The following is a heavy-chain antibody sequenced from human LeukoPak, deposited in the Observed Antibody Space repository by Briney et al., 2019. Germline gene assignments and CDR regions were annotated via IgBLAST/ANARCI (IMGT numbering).Heavy chain of an antibody. CDR2: IYYSGST. V-gene: IGHV4-59*01. CDR1: GGSISSYY. Sequence: SETPSLTCTVSGGSISSYYWSWIRQPPGKGLEWIGYIYYSGSTNYNPSLKSRVTISVDTSKNQFSLKLSSVTAADTAVYYCARARSSITIFGVVEDAFDIWGQGTMVTVSS. J-gene: IGHJ3*02. CDR3: ARARSSITIFGVVEDAFDI. D-gene: IGHD3-3*01.